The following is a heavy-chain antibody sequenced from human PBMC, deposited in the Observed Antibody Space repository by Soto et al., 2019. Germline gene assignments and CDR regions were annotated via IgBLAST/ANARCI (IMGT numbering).Heavy chain of an antibody. CDR1: GGSFSSDH. CDR2: INNSGIT. D-gene: IGHD2-2*01. J-gene: IGHJ6*02. CDR3: ARDRPWDCSSSNYCYYYGLDV. Sequence: SETLSLTCNVPGGSFSSDHWGWIRQPPGKGLEWIGKINNSGITNYNPSLKSRATISVDTSKNQFSLKLTSVTAADTAVYYCARDRPWDCSSSNYCYYYGLDVWGQGTTVTVS. V-gene: IGHV4-59*01.